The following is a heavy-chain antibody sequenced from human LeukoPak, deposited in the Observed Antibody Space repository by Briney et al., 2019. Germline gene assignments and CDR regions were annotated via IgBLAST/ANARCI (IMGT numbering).Heavy chain of an antibody. Sequence: PGGSLRLSCAASGFTLSSYGMHWVRQAPGKGLEWVTFIRYDGSNKYYADSVKGRFTISRDNSKNTLYLQMNSLRAEDTAVYYCAKGILAYCGGDCYSGMDYWGQGTLVTVSS. CDR3: AKGILAYCGGDCYSGMDY. CDR1: GFTLSSYG. J-gene: IGHJ4*02. V-gene: IGHV3-30*02. CDR2: IRYDGSNK. D-gene: IGHD2-21*02.